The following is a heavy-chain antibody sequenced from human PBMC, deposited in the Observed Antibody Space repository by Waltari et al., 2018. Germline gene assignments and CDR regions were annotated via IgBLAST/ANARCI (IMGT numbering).Heavy chain of an antibody. D-gene: IGHD2-21*01. CDR1: EYTFTSSY. Sequence: QVQLVQSGAEVKKPGASVKISCKTSEYTFTSSYIHWVRQAPGQGLEWMGIINPSCGNTIYAQKFQGRVTMTRDTSTSTVDMELSSLRSEDTAVYYCARDTGALWMDVWGQGTTVTVSS. CDR3: ARDTGALWMDV. J-gene: IGHJ6*02. V-gene: IGHV1-46*01. CDR2: INPSCGNT.